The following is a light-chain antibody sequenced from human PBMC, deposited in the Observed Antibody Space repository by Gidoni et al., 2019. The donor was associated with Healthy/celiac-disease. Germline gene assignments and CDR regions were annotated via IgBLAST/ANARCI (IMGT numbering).Light chain of an antibody. CDR3: QQYNSYWT. Sequence: DIQMTQSPSTLSASVADRVTITCRASQSISSSLAWYQQKPGKAPKLLIYKASSLESGVPSRFSGSGSGTEITLTISSLQPDDFATYYCQQYNSYWTFGQGTKVEIK. CDR1: QSISSS. J-gene: IGKJ1*01. V-gene: IGKV1-5*03. CDR2: KAS.